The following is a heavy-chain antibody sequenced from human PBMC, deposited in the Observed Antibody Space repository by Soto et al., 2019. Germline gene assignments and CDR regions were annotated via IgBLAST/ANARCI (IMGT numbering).Heavy chain of an antibody. Sequence: QVQLVQSGPAVRKPGASVKVSCTASGYIFSRYGISWVRQGPGQGLEWMAWISGYNGNTKFGERVQGRVNVTTDTSTSTAYMELRSLRSDDTAVYYCAREAAAERNYYGLDVWGQGTKVIVSS. CDR1: GYIFSRYG. V-gene: IGHV1-18*04. D-gene: IGHD6-13*01. CDR3: AREAAAERNYYGLDV. CDR2: ISGYNGNT. J-gene: IGHJ6*02.